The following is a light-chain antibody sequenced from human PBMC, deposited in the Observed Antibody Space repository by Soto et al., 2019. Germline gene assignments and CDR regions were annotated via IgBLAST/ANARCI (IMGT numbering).Light chain of an antibody. CDR1: QSVSSSY. V-gene: IGKV3D-20*02. CDR3: QQRSVWPLT. J-gene: IGKJ4*01. CDR2: DAS. Sequence: EIVLTQSPGTLTLSPGERATLSCRASQSVSSSYLAWYQQKPGQAPRLLIYDASSRATGIPARFSGSGAGTEFSSIISSREPEEVAGDYGQQRSVWPLTVGGGTKG.